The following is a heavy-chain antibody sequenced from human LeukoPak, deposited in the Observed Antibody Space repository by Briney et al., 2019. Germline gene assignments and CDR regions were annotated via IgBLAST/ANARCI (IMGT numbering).Heavy chain of an antibody. J-gene: IGHJ5*02. D-gene: IGHD2-8*01. CDR3: ARSRYCTNGVCYSYNWFDP. CDR1: GYTFTSYD. Sequence: KPGASVKVSCKASGYTFTSYDINWVRQATGQGLEWMGWMNPNSGNTGYAQKFQGRVTMTRNTSISTAYMELSSLRSEDTAVYYCARSRYCTNGVCYSYNWFDPWGQGTLVTVSS. CDR2: MNPNSGNT. V-gene: IGHV1-8*01.